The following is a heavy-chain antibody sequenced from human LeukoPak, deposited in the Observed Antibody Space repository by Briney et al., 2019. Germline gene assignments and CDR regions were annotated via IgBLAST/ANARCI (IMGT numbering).Heavy chain of an antibody. CDR3: ASRDIVAGYYYYMDV. CDR2: IIPIFGTA. J-gene: IGHJ6*03. Sequence: SVKVSCKASGGTFSSYAISWVRQAPGQGLEWMGGIIPIFGTANYAQKFQGRVTITTDESTSTAYMELSSLRSEDTAVYYCASRDIVAGYYYYMDVWGKGTTVTVSS. CDR1: GGTFSSYA. V-gene: IGHV1-69*05. D-gene: IGHD5-12*01.